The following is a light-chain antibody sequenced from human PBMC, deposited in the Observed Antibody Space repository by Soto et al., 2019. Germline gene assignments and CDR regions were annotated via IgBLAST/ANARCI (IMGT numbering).Light chain of an antibody. CDR1: QSVSSSY. V-gene: IGKV3-20*01. J-gene: IGKJ3*01. CDR2: GAS. Sequence: EIVLTQSPGTLSLSPGERATLSCRASQSVSSSYLAWYQQKPGQAPRLLIYGASSRATGIQDRFSGSGSGTGFTLTISRLEPEDFAVDYCQQYGSSPFTFGPGTKVDIK. CDR3: QQYGSSPFT.